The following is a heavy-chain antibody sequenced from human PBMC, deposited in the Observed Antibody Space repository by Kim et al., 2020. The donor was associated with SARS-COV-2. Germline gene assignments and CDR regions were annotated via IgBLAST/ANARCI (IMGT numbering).Heavy chain of an antibody. D-gene: IGHD6-13*01. J-gene: IGHJ5*02. Sequence: ASVKVSCKASGYTFTSYYMHWVRQAPGQGLEWMGIINPSGGSTSYAQKFQGRVTMTRDTSTSTVYMELSSLRSEDTAVYYCARDVLGSSWERNWFDPWGQGTLVTVSS. CDR2: INPSGGST. CDR3: ARDVLGSSWERNWFDP. CDR1: GYTFTSYY. V-gene: IGHV1-46*01.